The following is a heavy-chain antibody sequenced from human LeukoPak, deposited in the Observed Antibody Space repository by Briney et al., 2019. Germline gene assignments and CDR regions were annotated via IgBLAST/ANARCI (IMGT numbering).Heavy chain of an antibody. CDR2: INTNTGNP. J-gene: IGHJ1*01. D-gene: IGHD6-13*01. V-gene: IGHV7-4-1*02. CDR3: AKGGSSWYKLSEYFQH. CDR1: GYTFTSYA. Sequence: GASVKVSCKASGYTFTSYAMNWVRQAPGQGLEWMGWINTNTGNPTYAQGFTGRFVFSLGTSVSTAYLQISSLKAEDTAVYYCAKGGSSWYKLSEYFQHWGQGTLVTVSS.